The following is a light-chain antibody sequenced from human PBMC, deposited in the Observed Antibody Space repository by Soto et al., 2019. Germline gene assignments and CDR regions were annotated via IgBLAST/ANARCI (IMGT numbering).Light chain of an antibody. Sequence: ETVMTQSPGTLSVSLGERATLSCRASQSVSIHLAWYQQKPGQAPRLLIYDTSTRATGIPARFSGSGSGTEFTLTISSLQSEDFAVYYCQQYDSSPRTFGQGTKVDIK. J-gene: IGKJ1*01. CDR1: QSVSIH. CDR2: DTS. V-gene: IGKV3-15*01. CDR3: QQYDSSPRT.